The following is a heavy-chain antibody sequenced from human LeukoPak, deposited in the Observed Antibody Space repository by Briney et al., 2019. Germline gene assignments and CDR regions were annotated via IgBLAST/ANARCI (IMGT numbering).Heavy chain of an antibody. Sequence: SETLSLTCTVSGGSISSYYWSWIRQPAGKGLEWIGRIHTSGSTNYNPSLKSRVIMSVDTSKYQFSLKVTSVTAADAAVYYCARAWQWLPLDSWGQGTLVTVSS. CDR3: ARAWQWLPLDS. V-gene: IGHV4-4*07. CDR2: IHTSGST. J-gene: IGHJ4*02. D-gene: IGHD6-19*01. CDR1: GGSISSYY.